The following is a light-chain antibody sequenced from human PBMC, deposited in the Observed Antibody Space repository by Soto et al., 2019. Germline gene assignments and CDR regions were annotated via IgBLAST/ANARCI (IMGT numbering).Light chain of an antibody. J-gene: IGLJ3*02. V-gene: IGLV1-44*01. CDR3: SSYTTTSTLV. CDR2: GYN. CDR1: NSNVENNT. Sequence: QSVLTQPPSASGTPGQRVTISCSGSNSNVENNTVNWYQQFPGTSPRLLIEGYNQRPSGVPDRFSGSKSGNTASLTISGLQAEDEADYYCSSYTTTSTLVFGGGTKVTVL.